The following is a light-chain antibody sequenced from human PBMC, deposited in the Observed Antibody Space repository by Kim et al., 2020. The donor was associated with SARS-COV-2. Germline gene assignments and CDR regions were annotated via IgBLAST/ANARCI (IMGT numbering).Light chain of an antibody. CDR1: QSVSRY. J-gene: IGKJ4*01. CDR2: DAS. CDR3: QQRSNWPHLT. Sequence: EIVLTQSPATLSLSPGERATLSCRASQSVSRYLAWYQHKPGQAPRLLIYDASNRATGIPARFSGSGSGTDFTLTISSLEPEDFAVYYCQQRSNWPHLTFGGGTKVDIK. V-gene: IGKV3-11*01.